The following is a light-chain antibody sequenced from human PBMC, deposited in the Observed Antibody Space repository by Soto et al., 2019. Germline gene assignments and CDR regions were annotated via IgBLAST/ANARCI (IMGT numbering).Light chain of an antibody. CDR2: EDS. CDR3: SSYTSSSTLYV. V-gene: IGLV2-14*01. J-gene: IGLJ1*01. Sequence: QSALTQPASVCGSPGQSITISCTGTSSDVGGYNYVSWYQQHPGKAPKLMNYEDSKRPSGVFNGFSGTKSGNTPTLTISGLXXXXXXXYYCSSYTSSSTLYVFGTGTKV. CDR1: SSDVGGYNY.